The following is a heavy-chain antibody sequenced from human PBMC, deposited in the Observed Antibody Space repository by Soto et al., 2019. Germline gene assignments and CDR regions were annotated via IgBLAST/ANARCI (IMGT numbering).Heavy chain of an antibody. D-gene: IGHD3-9*01. J-gene: IGHJ4*02. CDR2: IRAYNGKT. CDR1: GYTFTSYG. Sequence: QVQLVQSGAEVKKPGASVKVSCKASGYTFTSYGISWVRQAPGQGLEWMGWIRAYNGKTNYAQKLQGRVTMTTDTSTSTAYMELRSLRSDATAVYYCARDLFDDIFTGSIISGVDYWGQGTLVTVSS. V-gene: IGHV1-18*04. CDR3: ARDLFDDIFTGSIISGVDY.